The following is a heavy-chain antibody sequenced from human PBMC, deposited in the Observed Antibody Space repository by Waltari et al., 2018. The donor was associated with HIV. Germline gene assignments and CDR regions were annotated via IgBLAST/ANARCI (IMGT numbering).Heavy chain of an antibody. CDR1: GYTFTGYY. CDR2: INPNSGGT. Sequence: QVQLVQSGAEVKKPGASVKVSCKASGYTFTGYYMHWVRQAPGQGLGWLGWINPNSGGTNYDQKVQGRVTMTRDTSISTSYMELSRLRSDDTAVYYCARDQGGIAVAGTPGDYWGQGTLVTVSS. CDR3: ARDQGGIAVAGTPGDY. V-gene: IGHV1-2*02. J-gene: IGHJ4*02. D-gene: IGHD6-19*01.